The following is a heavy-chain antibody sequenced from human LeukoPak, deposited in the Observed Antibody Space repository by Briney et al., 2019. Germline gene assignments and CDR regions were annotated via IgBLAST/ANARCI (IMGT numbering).Heavy chain of an antibody. V-gene: IGHV3-21*01. Sequence: GGSLRLSCAASVFTFSSYSMNWVRQAPGKGLEWVSSISSSSSYIYYADSVKGRFTISRDNAKNSLYLQMNSLRAEDTAVYYCARDISYYDSSGYYYYWGQGTLVTVSS. CDR3: ARDISYYDSSGYYYY. CDR2: ISSSSSYI. CDR1: VFTFSSYS. J-gene: IGHJ4*02. D-gene: IGHD3-22*01.